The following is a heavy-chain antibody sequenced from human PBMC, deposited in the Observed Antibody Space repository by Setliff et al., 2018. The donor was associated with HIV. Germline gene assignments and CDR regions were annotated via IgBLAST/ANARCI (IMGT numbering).Heavy chain of an antibody. V-gene: IGHV3-7*01. Sequence: GGSLRLSCAASGFSFSSYWMSWVRQAPGKGLEWVANIEQDGSEKNYVDSVKGRFTISRDNGKELLYLQMNSLRAEDTAVYYCATTFPIVGATLDYYYYGMDVWGQGTTVTVSS. CDR2: IEQDGSEK. CDR3: ATTFPIVGATLDYYYYGMDV. CDR1: GFSFSSYW. J-gene: IGHJ6*02. D-gene: IGHD1-26*01.